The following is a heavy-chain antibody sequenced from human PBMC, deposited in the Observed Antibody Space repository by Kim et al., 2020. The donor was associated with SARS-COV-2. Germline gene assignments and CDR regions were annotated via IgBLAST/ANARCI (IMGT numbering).Heavy chain of an antibody. J-gene: IGHJ3*02. CDR3: ARDRGGLLWFGESDHDAFDI. CDR2: ISAYNGNT. V-gene: IGHV1-18*01. Sequence: ASVKVSCKASGYTFTSYGISWVRQAPGQGLEWMGWISAYNGNTNYAQKLQGRVTMTTDTSTSTAYMELRSLRSDDTAVYYCARDRGGLLWFGESDHDAFDIWGQGTMVTVSS. D-gene: IGHD3-10*01. CDR1: GYTFTSYG.